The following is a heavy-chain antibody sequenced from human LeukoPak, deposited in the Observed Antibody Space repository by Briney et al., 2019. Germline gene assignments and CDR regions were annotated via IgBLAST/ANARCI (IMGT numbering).Heavy chain of an antibody. Sequence: SETLSLTCTVSGGSISSSSYYWGWIRQPPGKGLEWIGSIYYSGSTYYNPSLKSRVTISVDTSKNQFSLKLSSVTAADTAVYYCARESNSSSGYWGQGTLVTVSS. CDR3: ARESNSSSGY. J-gene: IGHJ4*02. CDR2: IYYSGST. CDR1: GGSISSSSYY. D-gene: IGHD6-6*01. V-gene: IGHV4-39*07.